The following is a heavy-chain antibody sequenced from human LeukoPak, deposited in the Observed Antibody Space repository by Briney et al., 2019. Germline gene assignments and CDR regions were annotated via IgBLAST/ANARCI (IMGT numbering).Heavy chain of an antibody. CDR2: INPNSGGT. J-gene: IGHJ4*02. V-gene: IGHV1-2*02. CDR3: ARPATVVYATASELDY. Sequence: ASVKVSCKASGYTFTGYYMHLVRQAPGQGLEWMGWINPNSGGTNYAQKFQGRVTMTRDTSISTAYMELSRLRSDDTAVYYCARPATVVYATASELDYWGQGTLVTVSS. D-gene: IGHD2-8*02. CDR1: GYTFTGYY.